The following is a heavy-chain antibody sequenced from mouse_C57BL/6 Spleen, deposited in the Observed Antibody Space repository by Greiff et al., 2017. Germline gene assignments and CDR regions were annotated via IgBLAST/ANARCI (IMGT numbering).Heavy chain of an antibody. D-gene: IGHD1-1*01. CDR1: GYTFTDYE. V-gene: IGHV1-15*01. Sequence: QVQLQQSGAELVRPGASVTLSCKASGYTFTDYEMHWVKQTPVHGLEWIGAIDPETGGTAYNQKFKGKAILTADKSSSTAYMELRSLTSEDSAVYYCTRSGTTVVAGDYWGQGTTLTVSS. J-gene: IGHJ2*01. CDR3: TRSGTTVVAGDY. CDR2: IDPETGGT.